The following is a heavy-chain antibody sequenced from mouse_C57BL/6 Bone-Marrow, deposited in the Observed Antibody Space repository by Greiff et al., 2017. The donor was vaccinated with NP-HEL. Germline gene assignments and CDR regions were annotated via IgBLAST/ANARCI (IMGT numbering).Heavy chain of an antibody. CDR1: GYTFTSYW. CDR2: IDPSDSYT. J-gene: IGHJ2*01. Sequence: QVQLQQPGAELVKPGASVKLSCKASGYTFTSYWMQWVKQRPGQGLEWIGEIDPSDSYTNYNQKFKGKATLTVDTSSSTAYMQLSSLTSEDSAVYYCARRDLWVFDYWGQGTTLTVSS. V-gene: IGHV1-50*01. CDR3: ARRDLWVFDY.